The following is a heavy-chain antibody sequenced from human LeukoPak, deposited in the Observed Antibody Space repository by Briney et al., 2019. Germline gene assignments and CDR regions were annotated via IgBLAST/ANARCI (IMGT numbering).Heavy chain of an antibody. D-gene: IGHD3-10*02. CDR3: AELGITMIGGV. J-gene: IGHJ6*04. CDR1: GFTLSSYA. V-gene: IGHV3-23*01. CDR2: ISVSGNT. Sequence: GGSLRLSCAASGFTLSSYAMSWVRQAPGKGLEWVSAISVSGNTYHADSVKGRSTISRDNAKNSLYLQMNSLRAEDTAVYYCAELGITMIGGVWGKGTTVTISS.